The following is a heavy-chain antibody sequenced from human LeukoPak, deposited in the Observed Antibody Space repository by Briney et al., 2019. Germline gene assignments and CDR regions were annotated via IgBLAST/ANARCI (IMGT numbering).Heavy chain of an antibody. J-gene: IGHJ4*02. D-gene: IGHD3-22*01. V-gene: IGHV4-4*07. CDR3: ARERDYDSSGYYRAFDY. Sequence: PSETLSLTCTVSGGSISSYYWSWIRQPAGKGLEWIGRIYTSGSTHYNPSFKSRVTISVDTSKSQFSLKLNSVTAADTAVYFCARERDYDSSGYYRAFDYWGQGTLVTVSS. CDR1: GGSISSYY. CDR2: IYTSGST.